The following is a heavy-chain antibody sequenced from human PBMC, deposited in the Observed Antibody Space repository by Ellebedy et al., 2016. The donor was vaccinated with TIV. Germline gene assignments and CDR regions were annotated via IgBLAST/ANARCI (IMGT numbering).Heavy chain of an antibody. D-gene: IGHD2-8*01. V-gene: IGHV4-4*07. J-gene: IGHJ6*02. CDR1: GGSISGYY. CDR2: IYFTGSA. CDR3: ASDHTNWDGMDV. Sequence: MPSETLSLTCTVSGGSISGYYWSWIRQPAGKGLEWIGRIYFTGSANYNPSLTSRVTMSVDTSKNQFSLRLNSVTAADTAVYYCASDHTNWDGMDVWGQGTTVSVSS.